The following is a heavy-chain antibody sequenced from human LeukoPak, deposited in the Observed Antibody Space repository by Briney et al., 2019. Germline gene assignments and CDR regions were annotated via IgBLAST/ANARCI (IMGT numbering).Heavy chain of an antibody. J-gene: IGHJ4*02. CDR1: GGSISSGGYS. D-gene: IGHD3-9*01. V-gene: IGHV4-30-2*01. CDR2: IYHSGST. Sequence: SQTLSLTCAVSGGSISSGGYSWSWIRQPPGKGLEWIGYIYHSGSTYYNPSLESRVTISVDRSKNQFSLKLSSVTAADTAVYYCARGTLRYDYWGQGTLVTVSS. CDR3: ARGTLRYDY.